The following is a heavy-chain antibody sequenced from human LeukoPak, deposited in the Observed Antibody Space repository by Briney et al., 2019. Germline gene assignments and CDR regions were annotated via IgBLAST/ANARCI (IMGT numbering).Heavy chain of an antibody. J-gene: IGHJ3*02. Sequence: GGSLRLSCAASGFTFSSYAMHWVRQAPGKGLEGGAVISYDGSNKYYADSVKGRFTISRDNSKYTLYLQMNSLRAEDTAVYYCARVPKYSSSWYGSFDIWGQGTMLTVSS. D-gene: IGHD6-13*01. CDR3: ARVPKYSSSWYGSFDI. CDR1: GFTFSSYA. CDR2: ISYDGSNK. V-gene: IGHV3-30*04.